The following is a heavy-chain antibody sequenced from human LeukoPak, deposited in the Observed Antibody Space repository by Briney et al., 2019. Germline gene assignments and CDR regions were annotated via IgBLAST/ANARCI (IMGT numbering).Heavy chain of an antibody. J-gene: IGHJ4*02. CDR1: GFTFSNYG. D-gene: IGHD2-21*01. CDR2: ISYEGRTT. CDR3: ARDGCGGDCYDY. V-gene: IGHV3-30*03. Sequence: GGSLRLSCAGAGFTFSNYGMHWVRQAPGKGLEWVAVISYEGRTTYYADSVKGRFTISRDNSRNTLFLQMDSLRPEDTAVYYCARDGCGGDCYDYWGQGTLVTVSS.